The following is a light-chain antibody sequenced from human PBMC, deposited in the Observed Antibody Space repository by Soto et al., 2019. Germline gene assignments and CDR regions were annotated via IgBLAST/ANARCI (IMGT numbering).Light chain of an antibody. Sequence: SYELTQPPSVSVAPGQTATITCGGNNTVKKSVNWYQQKPGQAPVLVVFGNSDRPSGSPERLSGSNSGSTATLTISRVEAGDEAEYYCQAGDTNGDHPVFGGGTKLTVL. J-gene: IGLJ2*01. CDR1: NTVKKS. CDR3: QAGDTNGDHPV. V-gene: IGLV3-21*02. CDR2: GNS.